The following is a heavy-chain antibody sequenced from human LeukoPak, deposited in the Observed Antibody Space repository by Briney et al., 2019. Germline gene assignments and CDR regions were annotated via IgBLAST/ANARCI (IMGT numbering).Heavy chain of an antibody. V-gene: IGHV1-2*02. CDR3: ARNLYRFWSGSPPTVAVDP. J-gene: IGHJ5*02. Sequence: ASVKVSCKASGYTFTGYYMHWVGHAPGQGLEWMGGINPNSGGINYAQKSQGRVTMARETSISTAYMELSRLRSDDTAVYYCARNLYRFWSGSPPTVAVDPWGQGTLVTVSS. D-gene: IGHD3-3*01. CDR1: GYTFTGYY. CDR2: INPNSGGI.